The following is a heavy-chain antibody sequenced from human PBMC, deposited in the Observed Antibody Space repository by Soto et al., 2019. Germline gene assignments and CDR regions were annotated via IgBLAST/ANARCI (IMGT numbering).Heavy chain of an antibody. D-gene: IGHD3-10*01. Sequence: EVQLVESGGGLVQPGGSLRLSCEASGFTFSSYWMHWVRQSPGKGLEWVSRIYTDGSRTSYADSVKGRFTISRDNARDTLDLQVSILRAEDTAGYFCARGIRNYYGSDYWGQGTLVTVSS. V-gene: IGHV3-74*01. CDR3: ARGIRNYYGSDY. J-gene: IGHJ4*02. CDR1: GFTFSSYW. CDR2: IYTDGSRT.